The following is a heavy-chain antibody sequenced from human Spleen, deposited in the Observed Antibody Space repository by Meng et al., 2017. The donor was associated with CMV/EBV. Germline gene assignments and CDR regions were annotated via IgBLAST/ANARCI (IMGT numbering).Heavy chain of an antibody. D-gene: IGHD1-1*01. CDR1: GGSVNSTRYY. Sequence: LRLSGTVSGGSVNSTRYYWSWIRQPQGNGMEWIGYIYYLGSTNYNPSLKSRVTNSIDTYKNQFSLNLSSVTTANTAVYYCARDVGMDNWKNDYFDIWGQGTLVTVSS. CDR2: IYYLGST. J-gene: IGHJ4*02. CDR3: ARDVGMDNWKNDYFDI. V-gene: IGHV4-61*01.